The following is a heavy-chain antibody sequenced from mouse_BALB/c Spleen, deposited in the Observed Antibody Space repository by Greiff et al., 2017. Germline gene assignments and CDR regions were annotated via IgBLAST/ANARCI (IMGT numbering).Heavy chain of an antibody. V-gene: IGHV1-69*01. CDR2: IDTSVSYT. J-gene: IGHJ4*01. CDR3: ARNDGYYSHYAMDY. D-gene: IGHD2-3*01. Sequence: VQLQQPGAELVMPGASVKMSCKASGYTFTDYWMHWVKQRPGQGLEWIGAIDTSVSYTSYNQKFKGKATLTVDESSSTAYMQLSSLTSEDSAVYYCARNDGYYSHYAMDYWGQGTSVTVSS. CDR1: GYTFTDYW.